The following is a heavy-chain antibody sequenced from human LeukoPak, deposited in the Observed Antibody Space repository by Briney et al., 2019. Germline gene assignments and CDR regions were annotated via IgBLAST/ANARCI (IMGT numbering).Heavy chain of an antibody. Sequence: KTSETLSLTCTVSGGSISSDHWNWIRHPPGKGLEWIGCIYYSGSTYYNPSLKSRVTISADMSKSQFSLRLTSVTAADTAVYYCARKNDFDIWGQGTLVTVSS. CDR3: ARKNDFDI. V-gene: IGHV4-59*01. J-gene: IGHJ3*02. D-gene: IGHD2/OR15-2a*01. CDR1: GGSISSDH. CDR2: IYYSGST.